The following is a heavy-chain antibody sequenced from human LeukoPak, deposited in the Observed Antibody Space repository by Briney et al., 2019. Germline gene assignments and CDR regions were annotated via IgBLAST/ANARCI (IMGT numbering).Heavy chain of an antibody. D-gene: IGHD5-24*01. CDR1: GFTFSSYA. CDR3: ARDLDDYNDFPPIFQY. V-gene: IGHV3-23*01. J-gene: IGHJ1*01. Sequence: GGSLRLSCAASGFTFSSYAMSWVRQAPGKGLEWVSAISGSGGSTFYADSVKGRFITSRDNSKNTLYLQMNSLRVEDTAVYYCARDLDDYNDFPPIFQYWGQGTQVIVSS. CDR2: ISGSGGST.